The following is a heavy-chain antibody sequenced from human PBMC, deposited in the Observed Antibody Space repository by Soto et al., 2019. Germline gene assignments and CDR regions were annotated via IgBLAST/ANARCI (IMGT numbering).Heavy chain of an antibody. J-gene: IGHJ6*02. Sequence: LGEPQRICWKGAGYSFIVYGIGWVRKMPGKGLEWMGIIYPGDSDTRYSPSFQGQVTISADKSISTAYLQWSSLKASDTAMYYCARHGXRVYYDNSDYYYYGMDVWGQGTTVTVSS. V-gene: IGHV5-51*01. CDR1: GYSFIVYG. CDR3: ARHGXRVYYDNSDYYYYGMDV. D-gene: IGHD3-22*01. CDR2: IYPGDSDT.